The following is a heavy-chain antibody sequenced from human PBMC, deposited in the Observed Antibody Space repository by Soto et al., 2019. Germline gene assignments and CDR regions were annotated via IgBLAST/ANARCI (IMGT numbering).Heavy chain of an antibody. J-gene: IGHJ3*02. CDR3: VTQKVPNAFDI. V-gene: IGHV4-34*01. D-gene: IGHD3-10*01. CDR2: INHSGST. Sequence: SETLSLTCAVYGGSFSGYYWSWIRQPPGKGLEWIGEINHSGSTNYNPSLKSRVTISVDTSKNQFSLKLSSVTAADTAVYYCVTQKVPNAFDIWGQGTMVTVSS. CDR1: GGSFSGYY.